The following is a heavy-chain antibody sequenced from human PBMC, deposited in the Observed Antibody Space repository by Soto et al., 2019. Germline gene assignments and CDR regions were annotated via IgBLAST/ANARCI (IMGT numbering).Heavy chain of an antibody. Sequence: VQLVESGGGVVQPGRSLRLSCAASGFTFSSYGMHWVRQAPGKGLEWVAVIWYDGSNKYYADSVKGRFTISRDNSKNTLYLQMNSLRAEDTAVYYCARSISGNRGYYYYGMDVWGQGTTVTVSS. CDR1: GFTFSSYG. D-gene: IGHD3-10*01. CDR2: IWYDGSNK. V-gene: IGHV3-33*01. J-gene: IGHJ6*02. CDR3: ARSISGNRGYYYYGMDV.